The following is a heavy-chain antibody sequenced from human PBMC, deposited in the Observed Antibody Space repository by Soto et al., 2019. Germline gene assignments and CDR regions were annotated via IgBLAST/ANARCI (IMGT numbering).Heavy chain of an antibody. V-gene: IGHV1-69*13. Sequence: SVKVSCKASGGTFSSYAISWVRQAPGQGLEWMGGIIPIFGTANYAQKFQGRVTITADESTSTAYMELSSLRSEDTAVYYCARARVAGIAVAEDYYYGMDVWGQGTTVTVSS. J-gene: IGHJ6*02. CDR1: GGTFSSYA. D-gene: IGHD6-19*01. CDR2: IIPIFGTA. CDR3: ARARVAGIAVAEDYYYGMDV.